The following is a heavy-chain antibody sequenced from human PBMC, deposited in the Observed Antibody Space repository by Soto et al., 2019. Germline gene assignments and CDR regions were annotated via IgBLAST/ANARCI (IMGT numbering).Heavy chain of an antibody. J-gene: IGHJ4*02. V-gene: IGHV3-23*01. CDR3: AKGQYSGVAGGLDY. CDR1: GLTFKSYA. Sequence: EVHLLESGGGLVQPGGSLRLSCAASGLTFKSYAMSWVRQAPGKGLEWVSGISGSGGSTDYAGSVKGRFTISRDNSKNALYLQMNSLRVEDTALYYCAKGQYSGVAGGLDYWGQGTLVTVSS. D-gene: IGHD1-26*01. CDR2: ISGSGGST.